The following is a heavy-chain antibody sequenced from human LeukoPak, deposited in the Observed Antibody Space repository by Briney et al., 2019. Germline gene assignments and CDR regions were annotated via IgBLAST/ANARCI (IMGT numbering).Heavy chain of an antibody. D-gene: IGHD3-22*01. CDR2: ISWNSGSI. Sequence: GGSLRLSCAASGFTFDDYAMHWVRQAPGKGLEWVSGISWNSGSIGYADSVKGRFTICRDNAKNSLYLQMNSLRAEDTALYYCAKSIGYYYDSSGYYYFDYWGQGTLVTVSS. CDR1: GFTFDDYA. CDR3: AKSIGYYYDSSGYYYFDY. J-gene: IGHJ4*02. V-gene: IGHV3-9*01.